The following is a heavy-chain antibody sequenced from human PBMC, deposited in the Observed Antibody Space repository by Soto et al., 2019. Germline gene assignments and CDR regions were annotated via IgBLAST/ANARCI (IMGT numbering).Heavy chain of an antibody. D-gene: IGHD3-22*01. CDR2: IYYSGST. J-gene: IGHJ6*02. CDR3: ARDPPHSGYQSYYYYGMDV. Sequence: SETLSLTCTVSGGSISSGDYYWSWIRQPPGKGLEWIGYIYYSGSTYYNPSLKSRVTISVDTSKNQFSLKLSSVTAADTAVYYCARDPPHSGYQSYYYYGMDVWGQGTTVTVS. CDR1: GGSISSGDYY. V-gene: IGHV4-30-4*01.